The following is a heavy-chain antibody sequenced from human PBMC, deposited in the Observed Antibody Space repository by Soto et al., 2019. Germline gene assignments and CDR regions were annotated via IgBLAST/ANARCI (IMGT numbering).Heavy chain of an antibody. Sequence: EVQLLESGGDLVQPGGSLRLACAASGFTFRGDAMSWVRQAPGKGLEWVSSISGSGGMTHYAETVKGRFTISRDNSKNTIYLQMESLRAEDTALYYCARSEMTYNWNDWGQGTLVTVSS. J-gene: IGHJ4*02. V-gene: IGHV3-23*01. CDR2: ISGSGGMT. D-gene: IGHD1-1*01. CDR3: ARSEMTYNWND. CDR1: GFTFRGDA.